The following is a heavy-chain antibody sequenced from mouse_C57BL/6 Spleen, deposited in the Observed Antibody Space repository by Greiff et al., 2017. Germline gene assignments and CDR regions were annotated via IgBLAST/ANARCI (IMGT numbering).Heavy chain of an antibody. J-gene: IGHJ2*01. CDR2: INPGSGGT. CDR3: ARRGNSYCGSRGDYFDY. CDR1: GYAFTNYL. V-gene: IGHV1-54*01. D-gene: IGHD1-1*01. Sequence: VQLQQSGAELVRPGTSVKVSCKASGYAFTNYLIEWVKQRPGQGLEWIGVINPGSGGTNYNEKFKGKATLTADKSSSTAYMQLSSLTSGDSAVXFGARRGNSYCGSRGDYFDYWGQGTTLTVSS.